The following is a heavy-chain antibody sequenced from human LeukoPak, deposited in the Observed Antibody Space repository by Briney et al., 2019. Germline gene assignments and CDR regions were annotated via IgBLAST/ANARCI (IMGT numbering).Heavy chain of an antibody. CDR3: ARAQHNIHNGWAWYFDL. J-gene: IGHJ2*01. V-gene: IGHV6-1*01. D-gene: IGHD6-19*01. CDR1: GDSLSSNTAA. CDR2: TYFRSKWYH. Sequence: SQTLSLTCAISGDSLSSNTAAWNWIRQSPSRGLEWLGRTYFRSKWYHDYAVSVESRITLNPDTSKNQFSLQLNSVTPEDTAVYYCARAQHNIHNGWAWYFDLWGRGTLVTVSS.